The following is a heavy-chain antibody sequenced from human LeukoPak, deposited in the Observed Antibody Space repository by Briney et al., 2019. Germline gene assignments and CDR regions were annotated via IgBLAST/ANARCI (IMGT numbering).Heavy chain of an antibody. CDR2: IYYSGST. CDR3: ARAGLWFGECPDY. J-gene: IGHJ4*02. Sequence: PSETLSLTCTVSGDSISSYYWTWIRQPPGKGLEWIGYIYYSGSTNYNPSLKSRVTISVDTSKNQFSLKLSSVTAADTAVYYCARAGLWFGECPDYWGQGTLVTVSS. D-gene: IGHD3-10*01. V-gene: IGHV4-59*08. CDR1: GDSISSYY.